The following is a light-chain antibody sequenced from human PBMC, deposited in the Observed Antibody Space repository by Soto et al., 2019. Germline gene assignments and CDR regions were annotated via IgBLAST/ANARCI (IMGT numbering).Light chain of an antibody. Sequence: ESVLTQSPGTLSLSPGERATLSCRASQSVSSSYLAWYQQKPGQAPRLLIYGASIRATGIPDRFSGSGSGTDFTLTISRVAPEDFAVYYCQQYGSSPWTFGQGTKVEIK. V-gene: IGKV3-20*01. CDR2: GAS. J-gene: IGKJ1*01. CDR1: QSVSSSY. CDR3: QQYGSSPWT.